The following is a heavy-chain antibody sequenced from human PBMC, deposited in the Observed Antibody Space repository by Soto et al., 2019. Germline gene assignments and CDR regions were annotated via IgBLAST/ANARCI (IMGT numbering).Heavy chain of an antibody. CDR2: ISGSGGST. Sequence: VQLLESGGGLVQPGGSLRLSCAASGFTFSSYAMSWVRQAPGPGLEWVSAISGSGGSTYYAGSVKGRFTISRDNSKNTLYLQMNSLRAVYSAVYDCAYSSTPFDYWGQGTLVTVAS. CDR1: GFTFSSYA. V-gene: IGHV3-23*01. CDR3: AYSSTPFDY. D-gene: IGHD6-13*01. J-gene: IGHJ4*02.